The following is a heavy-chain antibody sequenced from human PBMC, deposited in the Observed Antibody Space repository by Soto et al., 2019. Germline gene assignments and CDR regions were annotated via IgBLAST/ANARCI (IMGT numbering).Heavy chain of an antibody. J-gene: IGHJ4*02. V-gene: IGHV4-30-4*01. CDR1: GGSISSGDYY. CDR3: ARWLGYGPHFDY. D-gene: IGHD5-12*01. CDR2: MYYSGST. Sequence: QVQLQESGPELVKPSQTLSLTCTVSGGSISSGDYYWSWIRQPPGKGLEWIGYMYYSGSTYYNPSLKSRVTISVDTSKNQFSLKLSSVTAADTAVYYSARWLGYGPHFDYWGQGTLVTVSS.